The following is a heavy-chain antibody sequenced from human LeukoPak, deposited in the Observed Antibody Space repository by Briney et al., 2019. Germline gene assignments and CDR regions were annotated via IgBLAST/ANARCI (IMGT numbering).Heavy chain of an antibody. CDR3: ARDRGPYYYYYMDV. D-gene: IGHD5-24*01. V-gene: IGHV3-23*01. CDR1: GFTFSSYG. Sequence: GGSLRLSCAASGFTFSSYGMSWVRQAPGKGLEWVSGISPGGGPTYYADSVKGRFTISRDDSKNTLYLQMNSLRAEDTAVYYCARDRGPYYYYYMDVWGKGTTVTISS. J-gene: IGHJ6*03. CDR2: ISPGGGPT.